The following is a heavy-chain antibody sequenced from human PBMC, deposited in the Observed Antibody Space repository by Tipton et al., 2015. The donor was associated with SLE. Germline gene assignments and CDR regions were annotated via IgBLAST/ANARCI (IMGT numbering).Heavy chain of an antibody. Sequence: GSLRLSCAASGFTFSTYTMNWVRQAPGKGLDWVSSIFGNGDTAYYADSVKGRFTISRDNSKNTLYLQMNSLGTEDTAVYFCTKDHVPDGVYDIDMWGQGTMVTVSS. CDR2: IFGNGDTA. J-gene: IGHJ3*02. CDR3: TKDHVPDGVYDIDM. V-gene: IGHV3-23*01. CDR1: GFTFSTYT. D-gene: IGHD5/OR15-5a*01.